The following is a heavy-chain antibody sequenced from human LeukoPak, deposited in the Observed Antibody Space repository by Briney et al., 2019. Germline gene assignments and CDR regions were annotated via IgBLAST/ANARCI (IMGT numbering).Heavy chain of an antibody. CDR3: ARGVSAVAGSFDY. CDR2: ISSSSSYI. Sequence: PGGSLRLSCAASGFSFSSYGMNWVRQAPGKGLEWVSSISSSSSYIYYADSVKGRFTISRDNAKNSLYLQMNSLRAEDTAVYYCARGVSAVAGSFDYWGQGTLVTVSS. V-gene: IGHV3-21*01. CDR1: GFSFSSYG. D-gene: IGHD6-19*01. J-gene: IGHJ4*02.